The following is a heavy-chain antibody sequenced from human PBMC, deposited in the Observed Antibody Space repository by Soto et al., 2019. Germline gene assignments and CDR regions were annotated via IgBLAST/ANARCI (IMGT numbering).Heavy chain of an antibody. CDR3: ARDPYSSGPGDY. J-gene: IGHJ4*02. V-gene: IGHV1-3*01. CDR1: GYTFTSYA. CDR2: INAGNGNT. D-gene: IGHD6-19*01. Sequence: ASVKVSCKASGYTFTSYAMHWVRQAPGQRLEWMGWINAGNGNTKYSQKFQGRVTITRDTSASTAYMELSSLRSEDTAVYYCARDPYSSGPGDYWGQGTLVTVSS.